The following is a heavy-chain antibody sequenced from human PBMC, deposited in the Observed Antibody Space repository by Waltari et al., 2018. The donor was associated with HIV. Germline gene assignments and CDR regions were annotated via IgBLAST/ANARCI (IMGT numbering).Heavy chain of an antibody. Sequence: EVQLVESGGSLVQPGGSLRLSCTASGFAFRTYSFNWVRQPPGKGMEGSSYISSRGDTVYYAGSVKGRFTISRDNAKNSLYGQMNSLRPEDTAVYYCASPAQAEGYWGQGTLVTVSS. CDR3: ASPAQAEGY. J-gene: IGHJ4*02. CDR1: GFAFRTYS. V-gene: IGHV3-48*01. CDR2: ISSRGDTV. D-gene: IGHD2-15*01.